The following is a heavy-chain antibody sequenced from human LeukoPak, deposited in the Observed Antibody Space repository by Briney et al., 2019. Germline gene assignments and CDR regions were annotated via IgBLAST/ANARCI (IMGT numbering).Heavy chain of an antibody. CDR1: GGSISSYY. CDR3: ARAYTYYYDSSGYPNWFDP. V-gene: IGHV4-59*01. J-gene: IGHJ5*02. D-gene: IGHD3-22*01. CDR2: IYYSGST. Sequence: SETLSLTCTVSGGSISSYYWSWIRQPPGKGLEWIGYIYYSGSTNYNPSLKSRVTISVDTSKNQFSLKLSSVTAADTAVYYCARAYTYYYDSSGYPNWFDPWGQGTLVTVSS.